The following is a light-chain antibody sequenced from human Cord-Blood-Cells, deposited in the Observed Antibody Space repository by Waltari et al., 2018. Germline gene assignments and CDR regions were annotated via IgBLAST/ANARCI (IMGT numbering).Light chain of an antibody. V-gene: IGLV3-1*01. J-gene: IGLJ2*01. CDR3: QAWDSSTVV. Sequence: SYELTQPPSVSVSPGQTASITCSGDKLGDKYACWYQQKPGQSPVLVIYQDSKRPSGIPEQFSGSNSGNTGTLTISGTQAMDEADYYCQAWDSSTVVFGGGTKLTVL. CDR2: QDS. CDR1: KLGDKY.